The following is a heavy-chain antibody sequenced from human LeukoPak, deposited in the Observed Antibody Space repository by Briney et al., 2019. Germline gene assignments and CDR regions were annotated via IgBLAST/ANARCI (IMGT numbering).Heavy chain of an antibody. CDR2: IYTSGST. CDR1: GGSISTYY. CDR3: ARSRGRKATPFDY. V-gene: IGHV4-4*09. D-gene: IGHD3-10*01. Sequence: SETLSLTCTVSGGSISTYYWSWIRQPPGKGLEWIGYIYTSGSTDYNPSLKSRVTISLDTSNNQFSLNLNSVTAADTAVYYCARSRGRKATPFDYWGQGILVTVSS. J-gene: IGHJ4*02.